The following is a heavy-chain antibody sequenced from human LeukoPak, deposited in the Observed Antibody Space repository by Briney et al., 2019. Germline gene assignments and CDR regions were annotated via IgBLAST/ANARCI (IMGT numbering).Heavy chain of an antibody. D-gene: IGHD3-22*01. CDR2: ISGSGGTT. Sequence: GGSLRLSCAASGFTFSSYAMSWVRQAPGKGLEWVSAISGSGGTTYDADSVKGRFTISRDNSKDTLYLEMSSLRAEDTAMYYCAKLPQSFYYDSSGYDLDYWGQGTRVTVSS. CDR3: AKLPQSFYYDSSGYDLDY. V-gene: IGHV3-23*01. J-gene: IGHJ4*02. CDR1: GFTFSSYA.